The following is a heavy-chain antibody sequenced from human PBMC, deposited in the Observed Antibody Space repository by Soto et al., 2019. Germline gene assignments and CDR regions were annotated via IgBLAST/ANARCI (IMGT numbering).Heavy chain of an antibody. J-gene: IGHJ6*03. D-gene: IGHD3-3*01. Sequence: PSETXSLTCTVSGGSISSYYWSWIRQPPGKGLEWIGYIYYSGSTNYNPSLKSRVTISVDTSKNQFSLKLSSVTAADTAVYYCASAKYYDFWSGSLPTYYYMDVWGKGTTVTVSS. V-gene: IGHV4-59*01. CDR1: GGSISSYY. CDR2: IYYSGST. CDR3: ASAKYYDFWSGSLPTYYYMDV.